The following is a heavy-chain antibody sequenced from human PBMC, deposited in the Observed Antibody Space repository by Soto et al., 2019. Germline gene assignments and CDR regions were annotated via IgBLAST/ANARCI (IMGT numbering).Heavy chain of an antibody. D-gene: IGHD1-1*01. V-gene: IGHV3-23*01. CDR1: GFTFSTYA. J-gene: IGHJ1*01. CDR3: ATQDFRGATGTT. CDR2: INYRGSST. Sequence: EVQLLESGGGLVQPGGSLIISCAASGFTFSTYAMGWVRQAPGKGLDWVSLINYRGSSTYYADSVKGRFTISRDNSKSTLYLHMTSLRADDTAVYFCATQDFRGATGTTWGQGTLVTVSS.